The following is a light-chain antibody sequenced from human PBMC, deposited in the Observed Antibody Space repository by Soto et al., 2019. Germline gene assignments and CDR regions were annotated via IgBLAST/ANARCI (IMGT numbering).Light chain of an antibody. CDR2: DVS. V-gene: IGLV2-14*01. CDR1: SSDVGGFIF. CDR3: VSYTPSASYV. Sequence: QSALTQPASVSGSPGQSITISCTGTSSDVGGFIFVSWYQQHPGRAPKLMIYDVSNRPSGVSNRFSGSKSGNTASLTISGLQADDDADYYCVSYTPSASYVFGTGTKLTVL. J-gene: IGLJ1*01.